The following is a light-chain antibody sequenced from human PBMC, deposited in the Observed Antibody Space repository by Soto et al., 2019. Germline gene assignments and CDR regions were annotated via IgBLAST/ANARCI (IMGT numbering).Light chain of an antibody. Sequence: DIQMTQSPSTLSASVGDRVTITCRASQSISSWLAWYQQKPGKAPKLLIYDASSLESGGPSRFSGSGSGTEFTLTIGSLQPDDFATYYCQHYNSYSEAFGRGTKVDIK. CDR2: DAS. J-gene: IGKJ1*01. CDR3: QHYNSYSEA. CDR1: QSISSW. V-gene: IGKV1-5*01.